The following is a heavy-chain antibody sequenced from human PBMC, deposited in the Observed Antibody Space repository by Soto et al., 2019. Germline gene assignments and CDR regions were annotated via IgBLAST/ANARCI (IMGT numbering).Heavy chain of an antibody. V-gene: IGHV3-23*01. Sequence: EVQLLESGGGLVQPGGSLRLSCAASGFTFSSYAMSWVRQAPGKGLEWVSAISGSGGSTYYADYVKGRFTISRDNSKNAPNLQMNSLGAEDTAVYYCAKKKATIFRVVIYYYYYGLDVWGQGTTVTVSS. CDR3: AKKKATIFRVVIYYYYYGLDV. CDR1: GFTFSSYA. D-gene: IGHD3-3*01. CDR2: ISGSGGST. J-gene: IGHJ6*02.